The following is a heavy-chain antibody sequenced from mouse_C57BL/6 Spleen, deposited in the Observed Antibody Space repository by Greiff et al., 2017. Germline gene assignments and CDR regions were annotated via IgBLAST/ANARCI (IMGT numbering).Heavy chain of an antibody. J-gene: IGHJ4*01. Sequence: EVQLQQSGPVLVKPGASVKMSCKASGYPFTDYYMNWVKQSHGKSLEWIGVINPYNGGTSYNQKFKGKATLTVDKSSSTAYMELNSLTSEDSAVYYCARSEGVMDYWGKGTSVTVSS. CDR3: ARSEGVMDY. V-gene: IGHV1-19*01. CDR1: GYPFTDYY. CDR2: INPYNGGT.